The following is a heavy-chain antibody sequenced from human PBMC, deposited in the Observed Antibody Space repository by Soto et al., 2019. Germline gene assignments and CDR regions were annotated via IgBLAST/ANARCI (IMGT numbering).Heavy chain of an antibody. V-gene: IGHV3-33*01. Sequence: QVQLVESGGGVVQPGRSLRLSCAASGFTFSSYGMHWVRQAPGKGLEWVAVIWYDGSNKYYADSVKGRFTISRDNSKNTLYLQLNSLRAEDTAVYYCARAYLELPFDYWGQGTLDTVSS. CDR2: IWYDGSNK. J-gene: IGHJ4*02. CDR3: ARAYLELPFDY. D-gene: IGHD1-7*01. CDR1: GFTFSSYG.